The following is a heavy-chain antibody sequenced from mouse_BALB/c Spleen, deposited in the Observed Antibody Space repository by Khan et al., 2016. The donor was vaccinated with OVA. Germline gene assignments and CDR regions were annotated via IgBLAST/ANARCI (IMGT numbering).Heavy chain of an antibody. CDR2: IAPANGNT. V-gene: IGHV14-3*02. Sequence: EVQLQQSGAELVKPGASVKLSCTASGFNVKDTYLHWVKQRPEQGLEWIGRIAPANGNTKYDPKFQGKATITVDTSSNTSYLQLHSLTSEDTAVYCCAHPSYDPRDFEGWGAGTTVTVS. CDR1: GFNVKDTY. J-gene: IGHJ1*01. CDR3: AHPSYDPRDFEG. D-gene: IGHD2-3*01.